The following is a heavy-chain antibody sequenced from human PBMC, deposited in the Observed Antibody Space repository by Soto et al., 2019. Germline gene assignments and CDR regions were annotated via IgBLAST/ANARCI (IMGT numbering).Heavy chain of an antibody. Sequence: DSGRIDCEGSWYNLSRYSMTWVRQAPGQGLEWLGWINGYNGNTNYAQKLQGRVTMTTDTSTSTAYMELRSLRSDDTAVYYCARMGDVPYYYYGMDVWGQGTTVTVSS. D-gene: IGHD3-16*01. V-gene: IGHV1-18*01. CDR3: ARMGDVPYYYYGMDV. CDR2: INGYNGNT. J-gene: IGHJ6*02. CDR1: WYNLSRYS.